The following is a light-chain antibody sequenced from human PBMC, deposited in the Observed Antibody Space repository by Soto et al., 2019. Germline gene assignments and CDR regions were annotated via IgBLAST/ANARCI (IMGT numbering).Light chain of an antibody. CDR1: QSVSSSY. J-gene: IGKJ1*01. Sequence: EIVLTQSPGTLSLSPGERATLSCRASQSVSSSYLAWYQQKPGQAPRLLIYGASSRATGIPDRFSGSGSGTDFTLTIIRLEHEDFAVYYWQQYGSSQGTFGQGTKV. V-gene: IGKV3-20*01. CDR2: GAS. CDR3: QQYGSSQGT.